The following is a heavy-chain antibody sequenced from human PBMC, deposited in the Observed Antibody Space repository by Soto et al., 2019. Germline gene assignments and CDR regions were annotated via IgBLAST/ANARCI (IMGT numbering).Heavy chain of an antibody. Sequence: PSETLSLTCAVYGGSFSGYYWTWIRQPPGTGLEWIGEINHSGITYYNPSLKSRVTISVDTSKNQFSLKLNSVTAADTSVYFCARHPGEWELLRGQDNWFDPWGQGTLVTVSS. V-gene: IGHV4-34*01. CDR1: GGSFSGYY. CDR2: INHSGIT. J-gene: IGHJ5*02. CDR3: ARHPGEWELLRGQDNWFDP. D-gene: IGHD1-26*01.